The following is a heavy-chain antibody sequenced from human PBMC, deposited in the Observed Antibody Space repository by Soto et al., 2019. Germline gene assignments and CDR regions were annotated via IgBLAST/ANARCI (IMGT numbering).Heavy chain of an antibody. CDR3: ARGVGDTAMVDY. Sequence: QVQLVESGGGVVQPGRSLRLSCAASGFTFSSYAMHWVRQAPGKGLEWVAVISYDGSNKYYADSVKGRFTISRDNSKNTLYLQMNSLRAEDTAVYYCARGVGDTAMVDYWGQGTLVTVSS. J-gene: IGHJ4*02. CDR1: GFTFSSYA. V-gene: IGHV3-30-3*01. D-gene: IGHD5-18*01. CDR2: ISYDGSNK.